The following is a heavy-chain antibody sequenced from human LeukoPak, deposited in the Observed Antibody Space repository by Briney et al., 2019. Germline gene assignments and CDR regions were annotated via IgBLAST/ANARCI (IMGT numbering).Heavy chain of an antibody. CDR2: ISSGGSSK. CDR1: GFTFSDYY. CDR3: AKDRRSDWRRREAFDI. J-gene: IGHJ3*02. Sequence: GGSLRLSCAASGFTFSDYYMSWIRQAPGKGLEWVSHISSGGSSKYYADSVKGRFTISRDNAKNSLYLQMNSLRAEDTALYFCAKDRRSDWRRREAFDIWGQGTLVTVSS. V-gene: IGHV3-11*01. D-gene: IGHD3-9*01.